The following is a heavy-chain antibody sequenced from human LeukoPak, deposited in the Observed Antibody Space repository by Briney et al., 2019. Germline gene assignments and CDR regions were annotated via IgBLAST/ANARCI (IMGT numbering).Heavy chain of an antibody. CDR2: IYYSGST. CDR3: ARAAAGSPYFDY. J-gene: IGHJ4*02. Sequence: SETLSLTCTVSGGSISSYYWSWIRQPPGKGLEWIGYIYYSGSTNYNPSLKSRVTISVDTSKDQFSLKLSSVTAADTVVYYCARAAAGSPYFDYWGQGTLVTVSS. CDR1: GGSISSYY. V-gene: IGHV4-59*08. D-gene: IGHD6-13*01.